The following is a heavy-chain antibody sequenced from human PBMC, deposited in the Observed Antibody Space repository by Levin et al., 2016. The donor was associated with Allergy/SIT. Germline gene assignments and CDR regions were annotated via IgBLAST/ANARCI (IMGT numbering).Heavy chain of an antibody. D-gene: IGHD3-22*01. CDR3: ARHTHQIYYYDQLPVAFDI. CDR2: IYYSGST. J-gene: IGHJ3*02. Sequence: SETLSLTCTVSGGSISSSSYYWGWIRQPPGKGLEWIGSIYYSGSTYYNPSLKSRVTISVDTSKNQFSLKLSSVTAADTAVYYCARHTHQIYYYDQLPVAFDIWGQGTMVTVSS. CDR1: GGSISSSSYY. V-gene: IGHV4-39*01.